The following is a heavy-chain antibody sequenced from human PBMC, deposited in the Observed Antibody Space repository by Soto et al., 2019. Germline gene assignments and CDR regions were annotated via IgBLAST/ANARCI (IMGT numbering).Heavy chain of an antibody. Sequence: QVQLVQSGAEVKKPGSSVKVSCKASGGTFSSYAISWVRQAPGQGLEWMGGIIPIYGTANYAQKFQGRVTINADESTSTAYMELSSLRSEDTAVYYCARDFARSYYYDSSGYHDAFDIWGQGTMVTVSS. D-gene: IGHD3-22*01. CDR1: GGTFSSYA. CDR3: ARDFARSYYYDSSGYHDAFDI. V-gene: IGHV1-69*01. J-gene: IGHJ3*02. CDR2: IIPIYGTA.